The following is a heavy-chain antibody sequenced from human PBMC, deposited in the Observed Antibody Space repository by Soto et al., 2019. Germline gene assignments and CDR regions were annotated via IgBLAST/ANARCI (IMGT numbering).Heavy chain of an antibody. CDR1: GYIFTSYL. Sequence: GASVKVSCKASGYIFTSYLMHWVRQAPGQRLEWMKWINADNGKTKYSQKFQGRVTITRDTSASTAYMELSSLRSEDTAVYYCARAFGVDNWFDPWGQGTLVTVSS. V-gene: IGHV1-3*01. D-gene: IGHD3-3*01. CDR3: ARAFGVDNWFDP. J-gene: IGHJ5*02. CDR2: INADNGKT.